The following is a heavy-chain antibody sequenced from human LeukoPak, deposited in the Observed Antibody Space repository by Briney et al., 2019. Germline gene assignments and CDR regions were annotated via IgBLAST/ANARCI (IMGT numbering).Heavy chain of an antibody. V-gene: IGHV4-34*01. Sequence: PSETLSLTCAVYGGSFSGYYWSWIRQPPGKGLEWIGEINHSGSTNYNPSLKSRVTISVDTSKNQFSLKLSSVTAADTAVYYCARDIAVASTDYWGQGTLVTVSS. D-gene: IGHD6-19*01. CDR3: ARDIAVASTDY. CDR2: INHSGST. CDR1: GGSFSGYY. J-gene: IGHJ4*02.